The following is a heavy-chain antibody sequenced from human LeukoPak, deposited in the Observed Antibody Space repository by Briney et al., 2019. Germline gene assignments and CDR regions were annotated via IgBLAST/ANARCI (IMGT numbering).Heavy chain of an antibody. D-gene: IGHD3-22*01. V-gene: IGHV1-69*13. CDR1: GGTFSSYA. CDR3: ARDPSDYYDSSGYYPNWFDP. CDR2: IIPIFGTA. Sequence: SVKVSCKASGGTFSSYAISWVRQAPGQGLEWMGGIIPIFGTANYAQKFQGRVTITADESTSTAYMELSSLRSEDTAVYYCARDPSDYYDSSGYYPNWFDPWGQGTLVTVSS. J-gene: IGHJ5*02.